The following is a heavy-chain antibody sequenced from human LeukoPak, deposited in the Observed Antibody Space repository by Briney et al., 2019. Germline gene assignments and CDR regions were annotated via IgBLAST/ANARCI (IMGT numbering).Heavy chain of an antibody. V-gene: IGHV4-34*01. J-gene: IGHJ4*02. D-gene: IGHD3/OR15-3a*01. CDR1: GGSFSGYY. CDR2: INHSGST. CDR3: ARQTGSGLFTLP. Sequence: KPSETLSLTCAVYGGSFSGYYWSWIRQPPGKGLEWIGEINHSGSTNYNASLKSRVTISIDTSKNQISLRLTSVTATDTAMYYCARQTGSGLFTLPGGQGTLVTVSS.